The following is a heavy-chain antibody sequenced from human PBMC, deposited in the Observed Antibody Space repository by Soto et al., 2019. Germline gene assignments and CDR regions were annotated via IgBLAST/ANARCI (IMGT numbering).Heavy chain of an antibody. CDR3: TTPNALRYFDWDAFDI. D-gene: IGHD3-9*01. J-gene: IGHJ3*02. V-gene: IGHV3-15*07. CDR2: IKSKTDGGTT. CDR1: GFTFSNAW. Sequence: EVQLVESGGGLVKPGGSLRLSCAASGFTFSNAWMNWVRQAPGKGLEWVGRIKSKTDGGTTDYAAPVKGRFTISRDDSKNTLYLQMNSLKTEDTAVYYCTTPNALRYFDWDAFDIWGQGTMVTVSS.